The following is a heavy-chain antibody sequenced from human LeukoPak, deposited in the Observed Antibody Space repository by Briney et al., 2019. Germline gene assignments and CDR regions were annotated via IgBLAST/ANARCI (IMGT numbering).Heavy chain of an antibody. V-gene: IGHV4-38-2*01. CDR2: IYHSGST. CDR3: ARAEVVLGFGELITSSIDY. Sequence: SVTLSLTCAVSGYSISSGCYWGWLRQPPGKGLEWIGSIYHSGSTYYKPSLKSRVTISVDTSKNQLSLKLSSVTAADTAVYYCARAEVVLGFGELITSSIDYWGQGTLVTVSS. D-gene: IGHD3-10*01. CDR1: GYSISSGCY. J-gene: IGHJ4*02.